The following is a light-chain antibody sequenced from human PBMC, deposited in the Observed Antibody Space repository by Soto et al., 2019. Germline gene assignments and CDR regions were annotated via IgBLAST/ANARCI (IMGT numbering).Light chain of an antibody. CDR3: QQYNNWPKT. CDR2: GAS. Sequence: EIVMTQSPATLSVSPGERATLSCRASQSVSGNLAWYQQKPGQAPRLLIYGASTRATGIPARFSGSGSATEFTLTISSLQSVDFAVYYCQQYNNWPKTFGQGTKVEIK. CDR1: QSVSGN. J-gene: IGKJ1*01. V-gene: IGKV3-15*01.